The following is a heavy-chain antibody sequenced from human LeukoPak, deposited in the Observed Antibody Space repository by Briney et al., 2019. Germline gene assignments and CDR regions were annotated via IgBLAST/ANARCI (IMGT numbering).Heavy chain of an antibody. Sequence: GRSLRLSCAASGFTFSSYAMHWVRQAPGKGLEWVAVISYDGSNKYYADSVKGRFTISRDNSKNTLYLQMNSLRAEDTAVYYCARDEQLAPEYFQHWGQGTLVTVSS. CDR2: ISYDGSNK. D-gene: IGHD6-13*01. V-gene: IGHV3-30-3*01. CDR1: GFTFSSYA. J-gene: IGHJ1*01. CDR3: ARDEQLAPEYFQH.